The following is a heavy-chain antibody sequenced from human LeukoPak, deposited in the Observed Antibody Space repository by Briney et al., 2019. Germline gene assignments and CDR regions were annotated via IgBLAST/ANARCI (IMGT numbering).Heavy chain of an antibody. V-gene: IGHV4-61*02. CDR1: GGSISSGSYY. Sequence: SQTLSLTCTVSGGSISSGSYYWSWIRQPAGKGLEWIGRIYTSGSTNYNPSLKSRVTISVDASKNQFSLKLSSVTAADTAVYYCARAGSSSEGGFDYWGQGTLVTVSS. CDR3: ARAGSSSEGGFDY. D-gene: IGHD6-6*01. CDR2: IYTSGST. J-gene: IGHJ4*02.